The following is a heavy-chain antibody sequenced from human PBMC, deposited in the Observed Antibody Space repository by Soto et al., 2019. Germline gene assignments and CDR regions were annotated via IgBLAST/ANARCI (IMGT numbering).Heavy chain of an antibody. CDR2: IIPIFGTA. D-gene: IGHD6-19*01. CDR3: AKVRYSSPMGYYYGMDV. V-gene: IGHV1-69*13. Sequence: GASVKVSCKASRVAFSKFIVTWVRQAPGLGLEWVGGIIPIFGTANYAQKFRGGVTITADESTSTSYMEVNNLRSEDTTVYYCAKVRYSSPMGYYYGMDVWGQGTTVTVSS. J-gene: IGHJ6*02. CDR1: RVAFSKFI.